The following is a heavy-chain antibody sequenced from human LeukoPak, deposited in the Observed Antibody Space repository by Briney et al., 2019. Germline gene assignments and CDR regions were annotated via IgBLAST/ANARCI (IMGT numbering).Heavy chain of an antibody. CDR3: AKAYYDSSGYYNYFDY. CDR1: GFIFKSFSSYG. Sequence: GGSLRLPCAASGFIFKSFSSYGVHWVRQAPGKGLEWVSHISSFSNFRSYADSVKGRFTISRDNSKNTLYLQMNSLRAEDTAVYYCAKAYYDSSGYYNYFDYWGQGTLVTVSS. D-gene: IGHD3-22*01. V-gene: IGHV3-48*01. CDR2: ISSFSNFR. J-gene: IGHJ4*02.